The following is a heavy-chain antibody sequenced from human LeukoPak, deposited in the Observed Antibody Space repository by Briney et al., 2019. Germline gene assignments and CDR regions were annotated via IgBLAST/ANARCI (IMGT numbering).Heavy chain of an antibody. Sequence: ASVKVSCKVSGYTLTELSTHWVRQAPGKGLEWMGGFDPEDGETIYAQKFQGRVTMTEDTSTDTAYMELSSLRSEDTAVYYCATNYDRRGSELYSYGSEYFDYWGQGTLVTVSS. CDR2: FDPEDGET. J-gene: IGHJ4*02. CDR3: ATNYDRRGSELYSYGSEYFDY. D-gene: IGHD5-18*01. CDR1: GYTLTELS. V-gene: IGHV1-24*01.